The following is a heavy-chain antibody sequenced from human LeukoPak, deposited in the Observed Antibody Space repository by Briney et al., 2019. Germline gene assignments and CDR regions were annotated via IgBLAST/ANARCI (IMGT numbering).Heavy chain of an antibody. CDR1: GYTFTGYY. V-gene: IGHV1-2*02. J-gene: IGHJ4*02. CDR2: INPNSGGT. D-gene: IGHD1-1*01. CDR3: ARGRSTTGTFFIY. Sequence: ASVKVSCKASGYTFTGYYMHWVRQAPGQGLEWMGWINPNSGGTNYAQKFQGRVTMTRDTSISTAYMELSRLRSDDTAAYYCARGRSTTGTFFIYWGQGTLATVSS.